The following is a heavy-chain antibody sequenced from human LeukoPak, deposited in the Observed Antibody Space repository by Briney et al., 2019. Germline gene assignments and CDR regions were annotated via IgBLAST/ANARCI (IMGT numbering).Heavy chain of an antibody. Sequence: PSETLSLTCAVSGGSISSYYWSWIRQPAGKGLEWIGRIYTSGSTNYNPSLKSRVTMSVDTSKNQFSLKLSSVTAADTAVYYCARDYCSSTSCYNYFDYWGQGTLVTVSS. CDR3: ARDYCSSTSCYNYFDY. J-gene: IGHJ4*02. CDR1: GGSISSYY. D-gene: IGHD2-2*01. CDR2: IYTSGST. V-gene: IGHV4-4*07.